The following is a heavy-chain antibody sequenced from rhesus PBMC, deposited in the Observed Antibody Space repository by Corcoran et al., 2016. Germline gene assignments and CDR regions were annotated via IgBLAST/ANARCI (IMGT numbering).Heavy chain of an antibody. CDR1: GFTFRYFY. J-gene: IGHJ4*01. CDR2: NRNGGGST. V-gene: IGHV3-59*01. D-gene: IGHD6-31*01. Sequence: EVQLVESGGGLAKPGVSLRLSCSASGFTFRYFYMPWVPQASGQVLGWVSSNRNGGGSTWYADSVKGRFTISRENAKNTLDLQRDSLRAEDTAVYYCARGSYSSGWYYYFDYWGQGVLVTVSS. CDR3: ARGSYSSGWYYYFDY.